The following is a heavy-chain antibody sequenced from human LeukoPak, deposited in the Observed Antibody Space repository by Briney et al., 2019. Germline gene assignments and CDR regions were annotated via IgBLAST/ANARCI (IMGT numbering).Heavy chain of an antibody. CDR1: GFTFSSYG. J-gene: IGHJ6*03. D-gene: IGHD6-19*01. CDR2: IRYDGSNK. V-gene: IGHV3-30*02. CDR3: AKDGRQWLVLGYMDV. Sequence: GGSLRLSCAASGFTFSSYGMHWVRQAPGKGLEWVAFIRYDGSNKYYAESVKGGVSISRDNSKNTLYMQMNSLRAEDTAMYYCAKDGRQWLVLGYMDVWGKGTTVTVSS.